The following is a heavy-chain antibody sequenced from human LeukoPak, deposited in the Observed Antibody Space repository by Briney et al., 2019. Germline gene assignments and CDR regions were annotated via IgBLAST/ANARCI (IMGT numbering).Heavy chain of an antibody. CDR1: GGSISNNNYY. J-gene: IGHJ4*02. Sequence: SETLSLTCTVSGGSISNNNYYWGWIRQHPGKGLEWIGYIYYSGSTYYNPSLKSRVTISVDTSKNQFSLKLSSVTAADTAVYYCARDRVTSRDIVVAYYWGQGTLVTVSS. D-gene: IGHD2-2*01. CDR2: IYYSGST. CDR3: ARDRVTSRDIVVAYY. V-gene: IGHV4-31*03.